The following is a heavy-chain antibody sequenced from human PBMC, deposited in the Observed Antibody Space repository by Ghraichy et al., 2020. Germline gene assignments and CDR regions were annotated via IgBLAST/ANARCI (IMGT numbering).Heavy chain of an antibody. CDR3: AKSYGSYVD. Sequence: ETLNISCTVSGCSISSTDYYCNCIRQSPGKGLMWIGGIYYTGSTYYNPSLKSRVTISVDTSKNQFSLNLGSVTAADTAVYYCAKSYGSYVDWGQGTLVTVSS. CDR2: IYYTGST. J-gene: IGHJ4*02. CDR1: GCSISSTDYY. V-gene: IGHV4-39*01. D-gene: IGHD3-10*01.